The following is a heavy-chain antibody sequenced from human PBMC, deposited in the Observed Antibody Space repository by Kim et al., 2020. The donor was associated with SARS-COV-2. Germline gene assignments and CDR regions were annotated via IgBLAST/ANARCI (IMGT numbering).Heavy chain of an antibody. CDR1: GFTFSGSA. J-gene: IGHJ3*02. CDR3: TSVPATNSAFWDAFD. CDR2: IRSKANSYAT. V-gene: IGHV3-73*01. Sequence: GGSLRLSCAASGFTFSGSAIHWVRQASGKGLAWVGRIRSKANSYATTYAASVRGRFSISRDDSKNTAYLQMNNLKTEDTAVDYCTSVPATNSAFWDAFD. D-gene: IGHD1-1*01.